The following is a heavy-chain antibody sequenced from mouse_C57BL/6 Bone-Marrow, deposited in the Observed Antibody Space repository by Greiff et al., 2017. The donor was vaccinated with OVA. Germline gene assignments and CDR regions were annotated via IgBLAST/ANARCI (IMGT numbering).Heavy chain of an antibody. CDR1: GYTFTSYT. CDR2: IDPTNDYT. Sequence: VKLQESGAELARPGASVKMSCKASGYTFTSYTIHWVKQRPGQGLEWIGYIDPTNDYTNYNQKFKGKATLTTDKASSTAYMQLSILTSEDSAVYYCTRGYYYDYWGQGNTLTVSS. J-gene: IGHJ2*01. CDR3: TRGYYYDY. V-gene: IGHV1-4*01.